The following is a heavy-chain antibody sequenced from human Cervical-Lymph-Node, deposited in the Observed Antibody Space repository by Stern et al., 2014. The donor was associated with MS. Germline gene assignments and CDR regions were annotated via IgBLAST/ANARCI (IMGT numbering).Heavy chain of an antibody. Sequence: QLVQSGAEVRKPGASVKVSCKASGYTFSGYAISWVRQAPGQGLEWIGWVSTYNGNTAYAQKLQGSVTMTTDTSSNTACMELRSLSSDDTAVYYCARQGLDYGDTFYFDYWGREPWSPSPQ. D-gene: IGHD4-17*01. CDR2: VSTYNGNT. CDR1: GYTFSGYA. J-gene: IGHJ4*02. CDR3: ARQGLDYGDTFYFDY. V-gene: IGHV1-18*01.